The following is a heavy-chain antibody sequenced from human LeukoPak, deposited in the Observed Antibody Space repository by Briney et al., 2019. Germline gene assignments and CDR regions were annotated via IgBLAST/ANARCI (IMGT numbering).Heavy chain of an antibody. V-gene: IGHV3-30-3*01. D-gene: IGHD3-10*01. CDR2: ISYDGSNK. J-gene: IGHJ4*02. CDR1: GFTFSSYA. CDR3: ATKGRFGY. Sequence: PGGSLRLSCAAFGFTFSSYAMHWVRQAPGKGLEWVAVISYDGSNKYYADSVKGRFTISRDNSKNTLYLQMNSLRAEDTAVYYCATKGRFGYWGQGTLVTVSS.